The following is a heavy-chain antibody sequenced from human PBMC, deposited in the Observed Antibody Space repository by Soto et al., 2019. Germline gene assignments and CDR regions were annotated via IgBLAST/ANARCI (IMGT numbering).Heavy chain of an antibody. J-gene: IGHJ6*02. CDR2: ISGSGGST. CDR3: AKVTYCGGDCYEYYYYGMDV. V-gene: IGHV3-23*01. CDR1: GFTFSSYA. Sequence: VQLLESGGGLVQPGGSLRLSCAASGFTFSSYAMSWVRQAPGKGLEWVSAISGSGGSTYYADSVKGRFTISRDNSKNTLYLQMNSLRAEDTAVYYCAKVTYCGGDCYEYYYYGMDVWGQGTTVTVSS. D-gene: IGHD2-21*02.